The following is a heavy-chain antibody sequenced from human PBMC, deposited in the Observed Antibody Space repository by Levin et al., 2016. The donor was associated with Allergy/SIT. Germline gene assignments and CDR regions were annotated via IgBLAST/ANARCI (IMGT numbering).Heavy chain of an antibody. J-gene: IGHJ4*02. CDR2: THYSGST. V-gene: IGHV4-31*02. D-gene: IGHD3-10*01. Sequence: WIRQPPGKGLEWIGYTHYSGSTYYNPSLKSRVRISLDTSNNQFSLRLSSVTAADTAVYYCARKKEFHGPYFDYWGQGTLVTVSS. CDR3: ARKKEFHGPYFDY.